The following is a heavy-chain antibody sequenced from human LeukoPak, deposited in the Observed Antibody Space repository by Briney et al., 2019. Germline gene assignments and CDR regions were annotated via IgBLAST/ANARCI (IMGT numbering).Heavy chain of an antibody. V-gene: IGHV1-46*01. J-gene: IGHJ4*02. Sequence: ASVKVSCKASGYTFTGYYMHWVRQAPGQGLEWMGIINPSGGSTSYAQKFQGRVTMTRDTSTSTVYMELSSLRSEDTAVYYCAREEGGDYVWGSYRYLENYYFDYWGQGTLVTVSS. CDR3: AREEGGDYVWGSYRYLENYYFDY. CDR2: INPSGGST. CDR1: GYTFTGYY. D-gene: IGHD3-16*02.